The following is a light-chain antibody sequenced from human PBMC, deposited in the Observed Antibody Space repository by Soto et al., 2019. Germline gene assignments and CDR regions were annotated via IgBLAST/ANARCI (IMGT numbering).Light chain of an antibody. Sequence: DIQMTQSPSSLSASVGDRVTITCRASQDISNYLAWYQQKPGKVPWLLIYAASTLQSGVPSRCSGGGSGTDSTINISILHAEDVATYCYQKYNVALRTFGQGTTVEIK. J-gene: IGKJ1*01. CDR3: QKYNVALRT. CDR2: AAS. V-gene: IGKV1-27*01. CDR1: QDISNY.